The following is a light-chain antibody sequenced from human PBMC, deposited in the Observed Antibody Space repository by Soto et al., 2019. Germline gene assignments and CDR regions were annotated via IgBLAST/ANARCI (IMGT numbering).Light chain of an antibody. CDR1: GSDIGGYNY. V-gene: IGLV2-14*03. J-gene: IGLJ1*01. CDR2: DVW. CDR3: SSYTADMTYV. Sequence: SVLTQPASVSGSPGHSITICCIGTGSDIGGYNYVSWYQQHPGKAPTLMIYDVWARPLGVSHRFSGSKSGNTASPTISGLQGDDEADYYCSSYTADMTYVFGTGTKVTVL.